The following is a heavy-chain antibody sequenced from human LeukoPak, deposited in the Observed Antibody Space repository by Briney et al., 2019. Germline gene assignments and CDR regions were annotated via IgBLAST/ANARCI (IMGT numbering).Heavy chain of an antibody. J-gene: IGHJ4*02. D-gene: IGHD1-7*01. CDR3: ARAPNYYFDY. V-gene: IGHV4-30-2*06. Sequence: PSQTLSLTCAVSGGSISSGGYSWSWIRQSPGKGLEWIGYIYHSGSTYYNPSLKSRVTISVDRSKNQFSLKLSSVTAADTAVYYCARAPNYYFDYWGQGTLVTVSS. CDR2: IYHSGST. CDR1: GGSISSGGYS.